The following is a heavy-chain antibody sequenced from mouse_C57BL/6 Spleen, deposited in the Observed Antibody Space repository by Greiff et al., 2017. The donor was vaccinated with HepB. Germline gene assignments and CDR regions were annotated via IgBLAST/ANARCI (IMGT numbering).Heavy chain of an antibody. J-gene: IGHJ3*01. D-gene: IGHD2-5*01. CDR3: ARKSGTYYSNYEVFAY. CDR1: GYSFTGYY. CDR2: INPSTGGT. Sequence: EVQLQQSGPELVKPGASVKISCKASGYSFTGYYMNWVKQSPEKSLEWIGEINPSTGGTTYNQKFKAKATLTVDKSSSTAYMQLKSLTSEDSAVYYCARKSGTYYSNYEVFAYWGQGTLVTVSA. V-gene: IGHV1-42*01.